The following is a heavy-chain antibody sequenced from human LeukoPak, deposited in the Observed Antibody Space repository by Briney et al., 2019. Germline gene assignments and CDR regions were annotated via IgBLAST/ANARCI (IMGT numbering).Heavy chain of an antibody. V-gene: IGHV3-74*01. CDR3: VYSGSYFGVY. D-gene: IGHD1-26*01. CDR1: GFTFSSYW. J-gene: IGHJ4*02. CDR2: INSDGSST. Sequence: PGGSLRLSCAASGFTFSSYWMHWVRQAPGKGLVWVSRINSDGSSTSYADSVKGRFTISRDNAENTLYLQMNSLRAEDTAVYYCVYSGSYFGVYWGQGTLVTVSS.